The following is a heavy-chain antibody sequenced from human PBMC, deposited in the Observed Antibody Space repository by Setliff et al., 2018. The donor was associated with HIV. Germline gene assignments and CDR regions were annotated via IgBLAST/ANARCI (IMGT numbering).Heavy chain of an antibody. CDR3: TRGPEVTTVTNPLTAEYFQH. Sequence: VASVKVSCKASGGTFNTYTINWVRQAPGHGLEWMGGITPLFGTSNYAQKFQGRVTITVDASTSIVDMEISSLRSEDTAVYYCTRGPEVTTVTNPLTAEYFQHWGQGTPVTVSS. CDR2: ITPLFGTS. D-gene: IGHD4-17*01. J-gene: IGHJ1*01. V-gene: IGHV1-69*13. CDR1: GGTFNTYT.